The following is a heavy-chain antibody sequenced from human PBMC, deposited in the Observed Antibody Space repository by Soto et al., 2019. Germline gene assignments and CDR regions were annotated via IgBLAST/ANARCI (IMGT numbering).Heavy chain of an antibody. J-gene: IGHJ6*02. Sequence: QVQLVQSEAEVKKPGASLKVSCRASGYNFANYGISWVRQAPGQGREWMGWISAHNGDTKYAQKVQGRATLATKTSTSKVYMEMWSLRAEETAVYYGARDAAYNDFWRGVIELYSYNMDVWGPGATVTV. CDR2: ISAHNGDT. CDR3: ARDAAYNDFWRGVIELYSYNMDV. CDR1: GYNFANYG. V-gene: IGHV1-18*01. D-gene: IGHD3-3*01.